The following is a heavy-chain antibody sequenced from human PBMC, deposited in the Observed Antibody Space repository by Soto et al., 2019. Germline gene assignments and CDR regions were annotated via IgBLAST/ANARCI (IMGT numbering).Heavy chain of an antibody. Sequence: DSLTISWKGSGEKFAGYWIAWVRQMPGKGLELMGIIYPSDSDTRYRPSFQGQVTISADKSISSAYLQWSSLRASDTAMSYCARGGVSTRTFDYWGQGTPVSVPS. CDR3: ARGGVSTRTFDY. V-gene: IGHV5-51*01. D-gene: IGHD3-3*01. J-gene: IGHJ4*02. CDR2: IYPSDSDT. CDR1: GEKFAGYW.